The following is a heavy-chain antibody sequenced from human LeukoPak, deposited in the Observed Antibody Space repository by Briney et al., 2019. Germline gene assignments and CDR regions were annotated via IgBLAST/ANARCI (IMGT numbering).Heavy chain of an antibody. CDR2: IRYDGSNK. J-gene: IGHJ3*02. CDR1: GFTFSSYG. V-gene: IGHV3-30*02. Sequence: GGSLRLSCAASGFTFSSYGMHWVRQAPGKGLEWVAFIRYDGSNKYYADSVKGRFTISRDNSKNTLYLQVNSLRAEDTAVYYCAKWYDDFWSGYPSVDAFDIWGQGTMVTVSS. CDR3: AKWYDDFWSGYPSVDAFDI. D-gene: IGHD3-3*01.